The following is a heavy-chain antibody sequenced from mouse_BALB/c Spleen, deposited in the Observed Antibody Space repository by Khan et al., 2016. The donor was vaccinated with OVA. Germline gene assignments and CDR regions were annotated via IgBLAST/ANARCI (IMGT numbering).Heavy chain of an antibody. V-gene: IGHV5-6*01. J-gene: IGHJ3*01. CDR1: GFTFSSYS. D-gene: IGHD4-1*01. CDR2: ISSDGDYT. CDR3: ASHLTGSFAY. Sequence: EVELVESGGDLVKPGGSLKLSCAASGFTFSSYSMSWVRQTPDKRLEWVATISSDGDYTYFPDSVKGRFPISRDNAKNTLNLQMSSLKSEDTALYYCASHLTGSFAYWGQGTLVTVSA.